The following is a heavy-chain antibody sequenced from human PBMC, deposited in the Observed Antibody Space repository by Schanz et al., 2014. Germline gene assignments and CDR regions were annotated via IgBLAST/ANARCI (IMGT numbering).Heavy chain of an antibody. Sequence: QVQLVDSGGGLVKPGGSLRLSCTASGFPFSDYFMAWIRQPPGRELEWVSYMGNGGVTIYYADSVKGRFTISRDKSKNALYLQMSSLRTEDTAVYYGARIGDGVFDYWAQGTLXTVSS. CDR3: ARIGDGVFDY. J-gene: IGHJ4*02. V-gene: IGHV3-11*01. CDR2: MGNGGVTI. D-gene: IGHD3-10*01. CDR1: GFPFSDYF.